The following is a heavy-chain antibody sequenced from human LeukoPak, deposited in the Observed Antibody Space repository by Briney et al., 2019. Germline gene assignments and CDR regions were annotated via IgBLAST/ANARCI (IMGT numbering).Heavy chain of an antibody. D-gene: IGHD1-26*01. V-gene: IGHV1-2*02. CDR1: GYTFTGYY. CDR2: INPNSGGT. Sequence: ASVKVSCKASGYTFTGYYMHWVRQAPGQGLEWMGWINPNSGGTKYAQKFQGRVTMTRDTSISTAYMELSRLRSDDTAVYYCARVRGSSGSYQGRHGPYYFDYWGQGTLVTVSS. J-gene: IGHJ4*02. CDR3: ARVRGSSGSYQGRHGPYYFDY.